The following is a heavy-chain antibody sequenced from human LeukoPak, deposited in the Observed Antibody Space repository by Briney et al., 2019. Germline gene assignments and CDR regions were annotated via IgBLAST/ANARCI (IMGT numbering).Heavy chain of an antibody. CDR2: ISYDGSNK. J-gene: IGHJ4*02. CDR1: GFTFSSYG. D-gene: IGHD4-17*01. Sequence: PGRSLRLSCAASGFTFSSYGMHWVRQAPGKGLEWVAVISYDGSNKYYADSVKGRFTISRDNSKSTLYLQMNSLRAEDTAVYYCANDYGDFQTLFDYWGQGTLVTVSS. V-gene: IGHV3-30*18. CDR3: ANDYGDFQTLFDY.